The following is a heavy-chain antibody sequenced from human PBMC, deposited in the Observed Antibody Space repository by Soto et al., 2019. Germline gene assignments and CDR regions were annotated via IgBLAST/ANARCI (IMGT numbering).Heavy chain of an antibody. CDR3: ARQLRWFDY. V-gene: IGHV4-61*01. Sequence: QVQLQESGPGLVKPSETLSLTCTVSGGSVSSGSYYWSWIRQPPGKGLEWIGYIYYSGSTNYNPPLNSQVTISVDTSKNQFYLKLSSVTAADTAVYYCARQLRWFDYWGQGTLVTVSS. D-gene: IGHD2-21*01. CDR1: GGSVSSGSYY. CDR2: IYYSGST. J-gene: IGHJ4*02.